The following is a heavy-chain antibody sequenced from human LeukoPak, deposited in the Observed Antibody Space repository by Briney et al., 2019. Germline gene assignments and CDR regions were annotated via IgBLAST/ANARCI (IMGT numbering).Heavy chain of an antibody. D-gene: IGHD4-23*01. CDR2: IKEDGSVN. CDR1: GFTFSTYW. J-gene: IGHJ4*01. V-gene: IGHV3-7*01. CDR3: ARLSTVVTFDY. Sequence: PGGSLRLSCAASGFTFSTYWMSWARQAPGKGLEWVANIKEDGSVNAYVDSVKGRFTISRDNAKNSLDLQMHSLRVEDAAVYYCARLSTVVTFDYWGQGTLVTVSS.